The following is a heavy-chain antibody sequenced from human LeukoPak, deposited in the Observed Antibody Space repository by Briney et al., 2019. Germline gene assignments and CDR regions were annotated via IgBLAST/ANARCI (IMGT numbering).Heavy chain of an antibody. Sequence: GGSLRLSCAVSGFTFSNYWMHWVRQAPGEGLVWVSRISENGRNTYYADSVKGRFTISRDNTKNTLYLQMNGLVAEDTAVYYCARDPFITGDYWGQGTLVTVSS. J-gene: IGHJ4*02. CDR3: ARDPFITGDY. CDR1: GFTFSNYW. V-gene: IGHV3-74*01. CDR2: ISENGRNT. D-gene: IGHD1-14*01.